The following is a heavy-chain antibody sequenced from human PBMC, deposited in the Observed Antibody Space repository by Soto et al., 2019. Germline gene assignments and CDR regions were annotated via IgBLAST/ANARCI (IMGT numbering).Heavy chain of an antibody. D-gene: IGHD2-21*02. J-gene: IGHJ6*03. Sequence: EVQLVESGGGLVQPGGSLRLSCAASGFTFGSYSMNWVGQAPGKGLEWVSFILSSSGVIYYADSVQGRFTISRDNAKNSLYLQMNSLRGEDTAVYYCARDLRAALVATAMPYYMDVWGKGTTVTVSS. CDR2: ILSSSGVI. CDR1: GFTFGSYS. CDR3: ARDLRAALVATAMPYYMDV. V-gene: IGHV3-48*01.